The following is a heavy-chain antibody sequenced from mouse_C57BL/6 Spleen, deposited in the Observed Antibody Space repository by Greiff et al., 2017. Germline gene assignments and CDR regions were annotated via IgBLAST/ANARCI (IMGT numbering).Heavy chain of an antibody. V-gene: IGHV1-39*01. CDR3: AKSPSLLRYMDD. CDR1: GYSFTDSN. J-gene: IGHJ4*01. CDR2: INPNYGTT. D-gene: IGHD1-1*01. Sequence: VQLQQSGPELVKPGASVKISCKASGYSFTDSNMNWVKQSNGKSLEWIGVINPNYGTTSYNQKFKGKATLTVDQASSTAYMQLNSLTSEDSAVYYCAKSPSLLRYMDDWGQGTSVTVSS.